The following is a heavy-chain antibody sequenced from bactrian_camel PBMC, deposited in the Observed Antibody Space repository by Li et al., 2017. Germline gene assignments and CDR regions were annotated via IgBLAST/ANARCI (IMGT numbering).Heavy chain of an antibody. CDR2: IDSDGIA. Sequence: HVQLVESGGGSVQEGGSLRLSCGASGSIYGDACVGWLRQAPGKEREGVAAIDSDGIASYADSVKGRFTVSRDNARNTVYLQMNNLQPEDTATYYCAEGRGSRGEHCYSLNYWGQGTQVTVS. D-gene: IGHD6*01. V-gene: IGHV3S53*01. CDR3: AEGRGSRGEHCYSLNY. CDR1: GSIYGDAC. J-gene: IGHJ4*01.